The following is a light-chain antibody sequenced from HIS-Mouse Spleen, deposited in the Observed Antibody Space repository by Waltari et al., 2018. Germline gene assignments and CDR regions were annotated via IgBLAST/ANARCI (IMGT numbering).Light chain of an antibody. CDR3: QQLNSYPPT. CDR1: QGISSY. J-gene: IGKJ1*01. Sequence: DIQLTQSQSFLSASVGDRVTITCRASQGISSYLAWYQQKPGKAPNLLIYAASTLQSGVPSRFIGSGSGTEFTLTISSLQPEDFATYYCQQLNSYPPTFGQGTKVEIK. CDR2: AAS. V-gene: IGKV1-9*01.